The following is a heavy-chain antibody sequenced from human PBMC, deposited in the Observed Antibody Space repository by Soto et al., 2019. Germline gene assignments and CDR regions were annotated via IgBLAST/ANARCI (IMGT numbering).Heavy chain of an antibody. Sequence: PVGSLRLSCAAYGIIFSSHSMHWVRQGPGKGLVWVAYISKDESTKYYADSVQGRFSISRDNSKSTVYLQLDSLRPEDTAVYYCPNDIDGIRKKLLHDWCQAILVT. CDR2: ISKDESTK. CDR1: GIIFSSHS. J-gene: IGHJ4*02. V-gene: IGHV3-30-3*02. D-gene: IGHD3-22*01. CDR3: PNDIDGIRKKLLHD.